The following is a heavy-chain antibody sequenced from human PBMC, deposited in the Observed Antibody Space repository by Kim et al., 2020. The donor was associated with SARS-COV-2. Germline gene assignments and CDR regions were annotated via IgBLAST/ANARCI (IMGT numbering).Heavy chain of an antibody. D-gene: IGHD3-3*01. CDR3: TRVHYDFWSGGDYYMDV. V-gene: IGHV3-49*04. Sequence: GGSLRLSCTASGFTFGDYAMSWVRQAPGKGLEWVGFIRSKAYGGTTEYAASVKGRFTISRDDSKSIAYLQMNSLKTEDTAVYYCTRVHYDFWSGGDYYMDVWGKGTTVTVSS. CDR2: IRSKAYGGTT. J-gene: IGHJ6*03. CDR1: GFTFGDYA.